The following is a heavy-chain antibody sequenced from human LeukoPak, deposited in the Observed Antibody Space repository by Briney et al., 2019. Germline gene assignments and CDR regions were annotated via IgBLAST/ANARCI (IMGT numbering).Heavy chain of an antibody. CDR1: GGSIGSYY. CDR2: IYTSGST. V-gene: IGHV4-4*07. D-gene: IGHD6-19*01. Sequence: SETLSLTCTVSGGSIGSYYWSWIRRPAGKGLEWIGRIYTSGSTNYNPSLKSRVTMSVDTSKNQFSLKLSSVTAADTAVYYCARAGGIAVAGEYYYYYGMDVWGQGTTVTVSS. CDR3: ARAGGIAVAGEYYYYYGMDV. J-gene: IGHJ6*02.